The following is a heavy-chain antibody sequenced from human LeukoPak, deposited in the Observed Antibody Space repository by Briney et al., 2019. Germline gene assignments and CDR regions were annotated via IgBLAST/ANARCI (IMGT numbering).Heavy chain of an antibody. CDR1: GFTFSSYG. CDR3: ARMQWLVGYFDY. CDR2: IWYDGSNK. J-gene: IGHJ4*02. V-gene: IGHV3-33*01. Sequence: GGPLRLSCAASGFTFSSYGMHGVRQAPGKGLEWVAVIWYDGSNKYYADSVKGRFTISRDNSKNTLYLQMNSLRAEDTAVYYCARMQWLVGYFDYWGQGTLVTVSS. D-gene: IGHD6-19*01.